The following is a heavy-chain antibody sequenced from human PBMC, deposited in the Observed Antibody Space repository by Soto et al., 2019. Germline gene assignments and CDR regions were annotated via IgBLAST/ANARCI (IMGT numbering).Heavy chain of an antibody. CDR1: GFTFSYYG. D-gene: IGHD3-9*01. CDR2: ISSSGIII. J-gene: IGHJ1*01. Sequence: GGSLRLSCSTPGFTFSYYGMNWVRQAPGKGLEWVSYISSSGIIIYYADSVMGRFTISRDNDKNLLFLDMNSLRDDDTATYYYASRQLALDHWGQGTPVTVSS. CDR3: ASRQLALDH. V-gene: IGHV3-21*05.